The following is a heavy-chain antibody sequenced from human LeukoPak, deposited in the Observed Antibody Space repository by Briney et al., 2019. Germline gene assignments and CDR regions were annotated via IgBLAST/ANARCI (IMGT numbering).Heavy chain of an antibody. CDR3: ARDALDCSSTSCPIGNWFDP. V-gene: IGHV1-18*01. D-gene: IGHD2-2*01. Sequence: ASVKVSCKASGYTFTSYGISWVRQAPGQGLEWMGWISAYNGNTNYAQKLQGRVTMTTDTSTSTAYMELRSLRSDDTAVYYCARDALDCSSTSCPIGNWFDPWGQGTLVTVSS. CDR2: ISAYNGNT. CDR1: GYTFTSYG. J-gene: IGHJ5*02.